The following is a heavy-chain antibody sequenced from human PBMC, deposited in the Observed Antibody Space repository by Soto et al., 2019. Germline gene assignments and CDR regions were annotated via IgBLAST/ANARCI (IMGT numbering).Heavy chain of an antibody. J-gene: IGHJ4*02. V-gene: IGHV3-23*01. CDR1: GFTFSSYA. D-gene: IGHD2-15*01. Sequence: GGSLRLSCAASGFTFSSYAMSWVRQAPGKGLEWVSAISGSGGSTYYADSVKGRFTISRDNSKNTLYLQMNSLRAEDTAVYYCAKGRRDIVVVVAATIFDYWGQGTLVTVSS. CDR2: ISGSGGST. CDR3: AKGRRDIVVVVAATIFDY.